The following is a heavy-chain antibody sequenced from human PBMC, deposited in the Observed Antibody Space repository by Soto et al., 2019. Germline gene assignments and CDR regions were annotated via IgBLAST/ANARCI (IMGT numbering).Heavy chain of an antibody. Sequence: SLRLSCAASGFTFDDYAMHWVRQAPGKGLEWVSGISWNSGSIGYADSVKGRFTISRDNSKNTLYLQMNSLRAEDTAVYYCARPYCSSTSCYFKDAFDIWGQGTMVTVSS. CDR1: GFTFDDYA. J-gene: IGHJ3*02. D-gene: IGHD2-2*01. CDR2: ISWNSGSI. CDR3: ARPYCSSTSCYFKDAFDI. V-gene: IGHV3-9*01.